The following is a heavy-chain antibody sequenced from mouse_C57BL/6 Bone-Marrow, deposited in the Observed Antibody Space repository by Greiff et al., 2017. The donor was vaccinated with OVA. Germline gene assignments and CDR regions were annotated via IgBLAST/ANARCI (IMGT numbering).Heavy chain of an antibody. CDR3: AIHYYCSRENAMDY. CDR1: GYTFTSYW. CDR2: IHPNSGST. V-gene: IGHV1-64*01. Sequence: QVQLQQPGAELVKPGASVKLSCKASGYTFTSYWMHWVKQRPGQGLEWIGMIHPNSGSTNYNEKFKSKATLTVDKSSSTAYMQLSSLTSEDSAVYYCAIHYYCSRENAMDYWGQGTSVTVSS. J-gene: IGHJ4*01. D-gene: IGHD1-1*01.